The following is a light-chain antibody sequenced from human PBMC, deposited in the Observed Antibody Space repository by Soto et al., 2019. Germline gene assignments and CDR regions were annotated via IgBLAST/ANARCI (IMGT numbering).Light chain of an antibody. J-gene: IGKJ5*01. V-gene: IGKV3-15*01. CDR3: QQYDQWPIT. CDR1: QTVSDK. CDR2: GAS. Sequence: EFVLTQSPGTLSLSPGERATLSCRASQTVSDKLAWYQQKPGQAPRLLIYGASARALGIPARFSGSGSGTEFSFTVTSLQSEDFAVYYCQQYDQWPITFGQGTRLEIK.